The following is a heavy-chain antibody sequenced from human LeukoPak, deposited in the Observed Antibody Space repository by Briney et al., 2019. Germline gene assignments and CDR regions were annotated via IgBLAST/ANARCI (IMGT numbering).Heavy chain of an antibody. J-gene: IGHJ3*02. Sequence: GASVKVSCKASGYTFTSYGISWVRQAPGQGLEWMGWISAYNGNTNYAQKLQGRVTMTTDTSTSTAYMELRSLRSDDTAVYYCARDLILTGPGPYDAFDIWGQGTMVTVSS. V-gene: IGHV1-18*04. CDR3: ARDLILTGPGPYDAFDI. CDR1: GYTFTSYG. CDR2: ISAYNGNT. D-gene: IGHD3-9*01.